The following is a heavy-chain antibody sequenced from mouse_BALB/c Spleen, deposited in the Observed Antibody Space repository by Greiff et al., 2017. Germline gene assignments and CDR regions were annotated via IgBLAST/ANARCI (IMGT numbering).Heavy chain of an antibody. J-gene: IGHJ3*01. CDR2: INPGSGGT. CDR1: GYAFTNYL. V-gene: IGHV1-54*01. CDR3: ARIYYYGSSGGFAD. D-gene: IGHD1-1*01. Sequence: QVQLQQSGAELVRPGTSVKVSCKASGYAFTNYLIEWVKQRPGQGLEWIGVINPGSGGTNYNEKFKGKATLTADKSSSTAYMQLSSLTSDDSAVYFCARIYYYGSSGGFADWGQGTLVTVSA.